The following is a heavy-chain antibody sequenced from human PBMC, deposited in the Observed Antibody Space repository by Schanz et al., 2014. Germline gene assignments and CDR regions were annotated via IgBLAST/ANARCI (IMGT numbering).Heavy chain of an antibody. V-gene: IGHV1-46*03. CDR1: GYTFTSDS. D-gene: IGHD3-10*01. CDR3: ARGSPENMIRGELDY. Sequence: QVQLVQSWAEVKGPGASVKVSCKASGYTFTSDSMHWVRQAPGQGLEWMGMINPSGGSTTYAQKLQGRVTMTTDTSTSTAYMELRSLRSDDTAVYYCARGSPENMIRGELDYWGQGTLVTVSS. CDR2: INPSGGST. J-gene: IGHJ4*02.